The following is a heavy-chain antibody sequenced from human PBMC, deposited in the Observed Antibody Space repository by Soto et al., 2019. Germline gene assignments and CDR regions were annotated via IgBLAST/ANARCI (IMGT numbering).Heavy chain of an antibody. CDR2: IAVGSGNT. CDR1: GFTFTSSA. CDR3: AADHDIVVVPAAY. D-gene: IGHD2-2*01. V-gene: IGHV1-58*01. J-gene: IGHJ4*02. Sequence: SVKVSCKASGFTFTSSAVQWVRQARGQRLEWIGWIAVGSGNTNYAQKFQERVTITRDMSTSTAYMELSSLRSEDTAVYYCAADHDIVVVPAAYWGQGTLVTVSS.